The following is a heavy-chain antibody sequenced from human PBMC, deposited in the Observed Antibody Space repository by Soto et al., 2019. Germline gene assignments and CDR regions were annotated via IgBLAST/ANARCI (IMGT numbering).Heavy chain of an antibody. Sequence: VLLVQSGAEVRKPGSSVRVSCEISGDTFNSHTINWLRQAPGQGLEWMGGIIPLFGSPTYAQKFQARLTITADTSTRTAYMDLTSLTSDDTAFYFCARDITGTNNLFDSWGQGTLVTVSS. D-gene: IGHD1-20*01. CDR2: IIPLFGSP. V-gene: IGHV1-69*06. J-gene: IGHJ5*01. CDR3: ARDITGTNNLFDS. CDR1: GDTFNSHT.